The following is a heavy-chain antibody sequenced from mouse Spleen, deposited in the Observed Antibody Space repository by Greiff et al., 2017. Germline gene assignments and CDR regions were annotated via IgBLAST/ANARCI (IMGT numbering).Heavy chain of an antibody. CDR3: ARWGYASFAY. J-gene: IGHJ3*01. CDR2: INPGSGGT. V-gene: IGHV1-54*01. D-gene: IGHD3-1*01. Sequence: QVQLKESGAELMRPGTSVMVSCKASGYAFTNYLIEWVKQRPGQGLEWIGVINPGSGGTNYNEKFKGKATLTADKSSSTAYMQLSSLTSEDSAVYFCARWGYASFAYWGQGTLVTVSA. CDR1: GYAFTNYL.